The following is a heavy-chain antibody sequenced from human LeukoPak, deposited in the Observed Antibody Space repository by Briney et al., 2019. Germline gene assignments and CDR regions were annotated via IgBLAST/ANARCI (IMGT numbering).Heavy chain of an antibody. J-gene: IGHJ4*02. V-gene: IGHV3-48*04. D-gene: IGHD3-10*01. CDR1: GFTFSSYS. Sequence: PGGSLRLSCAASGFTFSSYSMNWVRQAPGKGLEWVSYISSSSSTIYYADSVKGRFTISRDNAKNSLYLQMNSLRAEDTAVYYCASGSSHTPDYWGQGTLVTVSS. CDR3: ASGSSHTPDY. CDR2: ISSSSSTI.